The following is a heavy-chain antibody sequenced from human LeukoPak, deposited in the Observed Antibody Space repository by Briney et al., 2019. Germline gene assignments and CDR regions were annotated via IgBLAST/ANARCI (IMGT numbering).Heavy chain of an antibody. J-gene: IGHJ5*02. Sequence: SVKVSCKASGGTFSSYAISWVRQAPGQGLEWMGGIIPIFGTANYAQKFQGRVTITADESTSTVYMELSSLRSEDTAVYYCARLPYGSYSNNWFDPWGQGTLVTVSS. CDR2: IIPIFGTA. V-gene: IGHV1-69*13. CDR3: ARLPYGSYSNNWFDP. CDR1: GGTFSSYA. D-gene: IGHD1-26*01.